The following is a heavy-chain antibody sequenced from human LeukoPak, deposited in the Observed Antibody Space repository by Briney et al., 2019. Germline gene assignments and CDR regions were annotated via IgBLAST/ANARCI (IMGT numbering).Heavy chain of an antibody. CDR2: IYNSGST. Sequence: SETLSLTCIVSGGSVSGYYWTWIRQPPGKGLEWIGYIYNSGSTNYNPSLKSRVTISVDTSKNQFSLKLSSVTAADTAVYYCARDTDSSGYYDSWGQGTLVTVSS. J-gene: IGHJ5*01. CDR1: GGSVSGYY. CDR3: ARDTDSSGYYDS. V-gene: IGHV4-59*02. D-gene: IGHD3-22*01.